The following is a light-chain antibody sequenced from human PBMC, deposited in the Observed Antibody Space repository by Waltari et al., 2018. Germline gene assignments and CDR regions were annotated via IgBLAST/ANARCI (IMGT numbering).Light chain of an antibody. Sequence: QSALTQPASVSGSPGQSITISCTGTSSDVGVYNYAPWSQQHPGKAPKLIIYEVSNRPSGVSNRFSGSKSGNTASLTISGLQAEDEADYYCSSYTSSSTFNYVFGTGTKVTVL. CDR1: SSDVGVYNY. J-gene: IGLJ1*01. CDR2: EVS. V-gene: IGLV2-14*01. CDR3: SSYTSSSTFNYV.